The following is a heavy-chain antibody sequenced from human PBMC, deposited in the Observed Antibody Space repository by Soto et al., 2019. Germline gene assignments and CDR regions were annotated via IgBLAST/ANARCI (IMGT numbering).Heavy chain of an antibody. CDR2: IWYDGSNK. CDR1: GFTFSSYG. J-gene: IGHJ6*04. D-gene: IGHD4-17*01. CDR3: ASPTHDYGDYGVMDV. Sequence: QVQLVESGGGVVQPGRSLRLSCAASGFTFSSYGMHWVRQAPGKGLEWVAVIWYDGSNKYYADSVKGRFTISRDNSKNTLYLQMNSLRAEDTAVYYYASPTHDYGDYGVMDVWGKGTTVTVSS. V-gene: IGHV3-33*01.